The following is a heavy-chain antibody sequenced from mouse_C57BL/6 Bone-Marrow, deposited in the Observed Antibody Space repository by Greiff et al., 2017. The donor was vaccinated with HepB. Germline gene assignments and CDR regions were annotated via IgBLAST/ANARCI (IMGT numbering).Heavy chain of an antibody. CDR3: TMVTTYYFDY. V-gene: IGHV6-6*01. D-gene: IGHD2-2*01. CDR1: GFTFSDAW. J-gene: IGHJ2*01. Sequence: EVKLVESGGGLVQPGGSMKLSCAASGFTFSDAWMDWVRQSPETGLEWVAEIRNKANIHATYYAESVKGRFTISRDDSKSSVYLQMNSLRAEDTGIYYCTMVTTYYFDYWGQGTTLTVSS. CDR2: IRNKANIHAT.